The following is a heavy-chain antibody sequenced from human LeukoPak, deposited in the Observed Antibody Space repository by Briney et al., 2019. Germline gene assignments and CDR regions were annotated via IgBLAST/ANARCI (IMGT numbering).Heavy chain of an antibody. V-gene: IGHV4-59*01. D-gene: IGHD3-22*01. Sequence: PSETLSLTCTVSGDSMISYYWSWIRKSPGKGLEWIGYLYSSGITKYNPSLQSRVTISVDTLKNQFSLRLSSVTAADTAVYFCARARVRSYSYDSSGFYTSDWIFDIWGRGTLVTVSS. CDR3: ARARVRSYSYDSSGFYTSDWIFDI. CDR1: GDSMISYY. CDR2: LYSSGIT. J-gene: IGHJ2*01.